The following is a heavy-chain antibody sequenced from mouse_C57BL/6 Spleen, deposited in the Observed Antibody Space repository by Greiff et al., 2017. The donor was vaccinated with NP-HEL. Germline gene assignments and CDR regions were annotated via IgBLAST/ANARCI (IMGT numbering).Heavy chain of an antibody. V-gene: IGHV5-4*01. CDR3: ARDRGSSYHYFDY. J-gene: IGHJ2*01. Sequence: EVHLVESGGGLVKPGGSLKLSCAASGFTFSSYAMSWVRQTPEKRLDWVATISDGGSYTYYPDNVKGRFTISRDNAKNNLYLQMSQLKSEDTARYYCARDRGSSYHYFDYWGQGTTLTVSS. D-gene: IGHD1-1*01. CDR2: ISDGGSYT. CDR1: GFTFSSYA.